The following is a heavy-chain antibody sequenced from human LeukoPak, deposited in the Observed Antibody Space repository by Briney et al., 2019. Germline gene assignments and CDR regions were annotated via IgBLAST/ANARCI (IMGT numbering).Heavy chain of an antibody. CDR1: GFTFRNYG. CDR3: AKDLGPPDRNSWSRPLYSYYGVDV. J-gene: IGHJ6*02. D-gene: IGHD6-13*01. V-gene: IGHV3-30*18. Sequence: AGGSLRLSCTASGFTFRNYGMHWVRQAPGKGLEWVAVISSDGNNKHNADSVRGRFTISRDNSKNTLFLLMNSLRAEDTATYFCAKDLGPPDRNSWSRPLYSYYGVDVWGQGTTVTVSS. CDR2: ISSDGNNK.